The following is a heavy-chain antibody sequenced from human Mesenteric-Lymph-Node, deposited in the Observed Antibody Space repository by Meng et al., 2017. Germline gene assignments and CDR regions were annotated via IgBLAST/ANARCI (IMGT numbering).Heavy chain of an antibody. J-gene: IGHJ3*01. Sequence: SETLSLTCTVSGGSISSGSYYWSWIRQPAGKGLEWIGRIYTSGNTNYNPSLKNRVTISIDTSKNHFSLHLSSVTAADTAVYFCAREGVGAAAMVRDAFDVWGLGTMVTVSS. CDR1: GGSISSGSYY. V-gene: IGHV4-61*02. D-gene: IGHD5-18*01. CDR3: AREGVGAAAMVRDAFDV. CDR2: IYTSGNT.